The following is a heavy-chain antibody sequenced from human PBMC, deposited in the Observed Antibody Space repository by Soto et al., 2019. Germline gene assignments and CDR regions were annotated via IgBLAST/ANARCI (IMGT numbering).Heavy chain of an antibody. CDR1: GFTFSDYY. Sequence: LRLSCAASGFTFSDYYMSWIRQAPGKGLEWVSYITSSGSSIYYADSVKGRFTISRDNAKNSLYLQMNSLSAQDTAVYYCARDKGQLVPADGYWGQGTLVTVSS. V-gene: IGHV3-11*01. J-gene: IGHJ4*02. CDR2: ITSSGSSI. CDR3: ARDKGQLVPADGY. D-gene: IGHD6-6*01.